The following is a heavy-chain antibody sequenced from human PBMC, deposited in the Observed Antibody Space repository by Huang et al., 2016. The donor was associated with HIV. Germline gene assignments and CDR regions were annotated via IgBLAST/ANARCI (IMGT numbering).Heavy chain of an antibody. Sequence: QLVESGGDSVQSGRSLRLSCRGSGFIFNDFAINWFRQSTGKGLEWLGFVRSKAFGGASRSAPSVKDRFTVSRDEAKNVAFLQMDNLQVDDTAIYYCSPSGDDYFYFYMDVWGNGTTVIVS. CDR3: SPSGDDYFYFYMDV. D-gene: IGHD4-17*01. CDR1: GFIFNDFA. CDR2: VRSKAFGGAS. J-gene: IGHJ6*03. V-gene: IGHV3-49*03.